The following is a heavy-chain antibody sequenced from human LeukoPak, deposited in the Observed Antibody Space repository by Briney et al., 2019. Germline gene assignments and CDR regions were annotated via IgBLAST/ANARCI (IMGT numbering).Heavy chain of an antibody. Sequence: GGSLRLSCAASGFTFSSYSMNWVRQAPGKGLGWVGRIKSEIDGGATDYAAPVQGRFTISRDDSQATLYLQMNSLKTEDTAVYYCTTGGSVIVAGTRAFDIWGQGTMVTVSS. V-gene: IGHV3-15*07. CDR3: TTGGSVIVAGTRAFDI. CDR1: GFTFSSYS. D-gene: IGHD5-12*01. J-gene: IGHJ3*02. CDR2: IKSEIDGGAT.